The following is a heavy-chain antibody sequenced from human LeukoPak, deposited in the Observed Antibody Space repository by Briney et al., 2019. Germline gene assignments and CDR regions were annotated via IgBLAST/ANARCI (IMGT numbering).Heavy chain of an antibody. D-gene: IGHD3-16*01. Sequence: ASVKVPCKASGYTFTSYDINWMRQAPGQGLEWVGWMNPNSGNTGYAQTFQGKLTMTRNTSIKTAYMELSRLRSDDTAVYYCARLRLGEFDAFDIWGQGTMVTVSS. J-gene: IGHJ3*02. CDR3: ARLRLGEFDAFDI. CDR2: MNPNSGNT. CDR1: GYTFTSYD. V-gene: IGHV1-8*01.